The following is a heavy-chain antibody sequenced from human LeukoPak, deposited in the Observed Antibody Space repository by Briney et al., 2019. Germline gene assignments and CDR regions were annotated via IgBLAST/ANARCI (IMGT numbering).Heavy chain of an antibody. D-gene: IGHD6-13*01. CDR1: GYTFTSYY. J-gene: IGHJ4*02. Sequence: ASVKVSCKASGYTFTSYYMHWVRQAPGQGLEWMGWINPNSGGTNYAQKFQGRVTMTRDTSISTAYMELSRLRSDDTAVYYCARDSGSSWYREDDYWGQGTLVTVSS. CDR2: INPNSGGT. V-gene: IGHV1-2*02. CDR3: ARDSGSSWYREDDY.